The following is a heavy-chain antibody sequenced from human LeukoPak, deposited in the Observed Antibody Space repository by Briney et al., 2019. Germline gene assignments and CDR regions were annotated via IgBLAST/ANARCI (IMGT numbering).Heavy chain of an antibody. V-gene: IGHV4-34*01. CDR3: ANHRARYCSSTSCPRPFDY. CDR1: GGSFSGYY. D-gene: IGHD2-2*01. CDR2: INHSGST. Sequence: SETLSLTCAVYGGSFSGYYWSWIRQPPGKGLEWIGEINHSGSTNYNPSLKSRVTISVYTSKNQFSLKLSSVTAADTAVYYCANHRARYCSSTSCPRPFDYWGQGTLVTVSS. J-gene: IGHJ4*02.